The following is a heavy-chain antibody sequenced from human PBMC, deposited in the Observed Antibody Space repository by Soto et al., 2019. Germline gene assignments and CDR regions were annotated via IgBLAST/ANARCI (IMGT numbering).Heavy chain of an antibody. V-gene: IGHV1-69*13. J-gene: IGHJ6*02. D-gene: IGHD5-12*01. Sequence: ASVKVSCKASGGTFSSYAISWVRQAPGQGLEWMGGIIPIFGTANYAQKFQGRVTITADESTSTAYMELSSLRSEDTAVYYCARGGPGLDYYYGMDVWGQGTTVTVS. CDR1: GGTFSSYA. CDR2: IIPIFGTA. CDR3: ARGGPGLDYYYGMDV.